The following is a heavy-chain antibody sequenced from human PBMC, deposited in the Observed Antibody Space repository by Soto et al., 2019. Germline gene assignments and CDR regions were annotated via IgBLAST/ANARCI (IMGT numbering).Heavy chain of an antibody. Sequence: QVQLVQSGAEVKKPGASVKVSCKASGATFTSYDINWVRQAPGQGLEWMGWMDPNTGDTASAQKFQGRVTVTTNTSMSTSSMELNSLRSEDTAVYYWAILRGGSGGFMDVWGKGTTVTVSS. J-gene: IGHJ6*03. CDR3: AILRGGSGGFMDV. D-gene: IGHD3-10*01. V-gene: IGHV1-8*01. CDR2: MDPNTGDT. CDR1: GATFTSYD.